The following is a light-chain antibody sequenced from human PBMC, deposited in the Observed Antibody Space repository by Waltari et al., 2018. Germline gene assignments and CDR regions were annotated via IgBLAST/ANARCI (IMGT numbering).Light chain of an antibody. CDR3: ASWDDSPSGHVV. J-gene: IGLJ2*01. CDR1: SSNIGSRS. CDR2: TDD. V-gene: IGLV1-47*02. Sequence: SVLTQPPSASGAPGQRVTISCSGSSSNIGSRSVYWYQQVPGKAPKLLIYTDDQRAAGVPDRVSASKSGTSASLAISGLRSEDEADYYCASWDDSPSGHVVFGGGTKLTVL.